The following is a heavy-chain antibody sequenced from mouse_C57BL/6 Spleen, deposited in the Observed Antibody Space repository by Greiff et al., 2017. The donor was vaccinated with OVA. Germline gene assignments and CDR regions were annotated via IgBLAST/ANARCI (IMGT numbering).Heavy chain of an antibody. V-gene: IGHV1-64*01. CDR3: ASADYDGSGYGAMDY. J-gene: IGHJ4*01. CDR1: GYTFTSYW. D-gene: IGHD1-1*01. CDR2: IHPNSGST. Sequence: QVQLQQPGAELVKPGASVKLSCKASGYTFTSYWMHWVKQRPGQGLEWIGMIHPNSGSTNYNEKFKSKATLTVDKSSSTAYMQLRSLTSEASAVSYCASADYDGSGYGAMDYWGQGTSVTVSS.